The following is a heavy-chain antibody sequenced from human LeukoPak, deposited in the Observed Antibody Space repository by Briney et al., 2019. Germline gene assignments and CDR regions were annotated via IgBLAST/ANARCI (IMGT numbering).Heavy chain of an antibody. CDR2: IYTSGST. V-gene: IGHV4-61*02. CDR3: ARDLDDFWSGSLGVDP. CDR1: GGSISSGSYY. J-gene: IGHJ5*02. D-gene: IGHD3-3*01. Sequence: PSETLSLTCTVSGGSISSGSYYWSWIRQPAGKGLEWIGRIYTSGSTNYNPSLKSRVTISVDTSKNQFSLKLSSVTAADKAVYYCARDLDDFWSGSLGVDPWGQGTLVTVSS.